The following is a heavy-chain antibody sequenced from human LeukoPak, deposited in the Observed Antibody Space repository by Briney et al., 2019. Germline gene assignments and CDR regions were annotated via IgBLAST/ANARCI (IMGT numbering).Heavy chain of an antibody. CDR3: ARAGGSTVSHSDY. CDR1: GSTFSSYS. Sequence: GGSLRLSCAASGSTFSSYSMNWIRQAPGKGLEWVSSISSSTSYIYYADSVKGRFTISKDYAKNSLYLQMNSLRAEDTAVYYCARAGGSTVSHSDYWGQGTLVTVSS. CDR2: ISSSTSYI. V-gene: IGHV3-21*01. D-gene: IGHD4-17*01. J-gene: IGHJ4*02.